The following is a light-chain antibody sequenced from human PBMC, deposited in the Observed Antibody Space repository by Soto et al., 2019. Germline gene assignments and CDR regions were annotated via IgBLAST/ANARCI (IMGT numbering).Light chain of an antibody. V-gene: IGLV2-14*01. CDR3: SSYTSSSTLV. Sequence: QSALTQPASVSESPGQSIIISCTGTSSDVGGYNYVSWYQQHPGKAPKLVIFEVSNRPSGVSNRFSGSKSGNTASLTISGLQAEDEADYYCSSYTSSSTLVFRTGTKLTVL. J-gene: IGLJ1*01. CDR1: SSDVGGYNY. CDR2: EVS.